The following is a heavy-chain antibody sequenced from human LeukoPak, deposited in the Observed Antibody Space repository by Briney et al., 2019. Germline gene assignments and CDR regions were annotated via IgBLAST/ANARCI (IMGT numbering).Heavy chain of an antibody. V-gene: IGHV3-30*02. J-gene: IGHJ5*02. CDR3: SKDLTSDFGGDLDP. CDR1: GFTFINYG. CDR2: ISFDGSQK. Sequence: GGSLRLSCAASGFTFINYGMIWFRQAPGKGLEWLAFISFDGSQKYYADSVKGRFTISRDNSKSTAYLQMNSLRVEDAAVYYCSKDLTSDFGGDLDPWGQGTLVTVSS. D-gene: IGHD3-10*01.